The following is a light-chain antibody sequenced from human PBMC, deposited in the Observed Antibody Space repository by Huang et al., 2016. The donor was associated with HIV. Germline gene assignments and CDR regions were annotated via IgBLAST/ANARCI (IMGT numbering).Light chain of an antibody. CDR1: QSVNNNY. V-gene: IGKV3-20*01. Sequence: EIVLTQSPGTLSLSQGEGATLSCRASQSVNNNYLAWYQQIPGQAPRLLIYGTSNRATAISDRFSGSGSGTDFTLPLSRLEPEDFAVYFCHQYGSSPETFGQGTKVEI. CDR3: HQYGSSPET. CDR2: GTS. J-gene: IGKJ1*01.